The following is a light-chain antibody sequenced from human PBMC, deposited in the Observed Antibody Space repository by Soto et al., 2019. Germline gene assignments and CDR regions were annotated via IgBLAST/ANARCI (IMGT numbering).Light chain of an antibody. Sequence: QSVLTQPASVSGSPGQSITISCTGTSSDVGSYNLVSWYQQHPGKAPKLMIYEVSKRPSGVSNRFSGSKSGNTASLTISGLQAEDEADYYCCSYAGSSTFEVFGTGTKGTVL. V-gene: IGLV2-23*02. CDR3: CSYAGSSTFEV. CDR1: SSDVGSYNL. J-gene: IGLJ1*01. CDR2: EVS.